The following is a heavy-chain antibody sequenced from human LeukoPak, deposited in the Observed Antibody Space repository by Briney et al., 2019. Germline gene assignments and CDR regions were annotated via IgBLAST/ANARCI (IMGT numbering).Heavy chain of an antibody. CDR1: GGSISSYY. CDR2: IYYSGST. V-gene: IGHV4-59*01. J-gene: IGHJ3*02. D-gene: IGHD3-10*01. CDR3: ATARGAENAFDI. Sequence: PSETLSLTCTVSGGSISSYYWSWIRQSPGKGLEWIGYIYYSGSTNYNPSLKSRVTISVDTSKNQFSLKLSSVTDADTAVYYCATARGAENAFDIWGQGTMVTVSS.